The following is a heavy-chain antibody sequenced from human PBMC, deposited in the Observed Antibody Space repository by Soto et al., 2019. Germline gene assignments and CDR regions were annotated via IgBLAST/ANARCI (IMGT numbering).Heavy chain of an antibody. J-gene: IGHJ6*02. CDR2: IWNDGSNS. CDR3: ARRQLPPPTRRAANARGAMDV. D-gene: IGHD6-13*01. CDR1: GFTFNNYG. Sequence: QVQLVESGGGVVQPGRSLRLSCAASGFTFNNYGMHWVRQAPGKGLEWLAVIWNDGSNSSYANSVKGRFTISRDNSKNTLYLQMSSLRAEDTGVYYCARRQLPPPTRRAANARGAMDVWGQGTTVTVSS. V-gene: IGHV3-33*01.